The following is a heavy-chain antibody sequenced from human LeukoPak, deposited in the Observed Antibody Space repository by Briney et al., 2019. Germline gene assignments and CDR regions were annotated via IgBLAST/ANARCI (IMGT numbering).Heavy chain of an antibody. Sequence: PGGSLRLSCAASGFTFSSYGMHWVRQSPGKGLEWVALIQFDGGNKYYTDSVKGRFTISRDNSKNTLYLQMNSLRAEDTAVYYCAKDDLGYYDSSGYGPYGNWGQGTLVTVSS. CDR2: IQFDGGNK. CDR3: AKDDLGYYDSSGYGPYGN. CDR1: GFTFSSYG. D-gene: IGHD3-22*01. V-gene: IGHV3-30*02. J-gene: IGHJ4*02.